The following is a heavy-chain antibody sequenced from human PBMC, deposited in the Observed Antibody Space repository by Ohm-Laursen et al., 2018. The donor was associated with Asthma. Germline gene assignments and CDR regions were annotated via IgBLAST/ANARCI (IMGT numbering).Heavy chain of an antibody. D-gene: IGHD2-21*02. J-gene: IGHJ3*02. Sequence: SLRLSCSAFGFTFSNFAMHWVRQAPGKGLEWVSIITSDGSWTSYADSVKGRFTIPRDNSKSTLYMQMNSLRAEDTAVYYCARRDFSGGDPSAAFDIWGQGTMVTVSS. V-gene: IGHV3-30-3*01. CDR1: GFTFSNFA. CDR2: ITSDGSWT. CDR3: ARRDFSGGDPSAAFDI.